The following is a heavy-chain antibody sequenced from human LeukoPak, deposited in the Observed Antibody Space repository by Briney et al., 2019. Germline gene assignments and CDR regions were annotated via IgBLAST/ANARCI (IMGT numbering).Heavy chain of an antibody. CDR3: ASAASGSYRHFDY. J-gene: IGHJ4*02. Sequence: ASVKVSCKASGGTFSSYAISWVRQAPGQGLEWMGGIIPIFGTANYAQKFQGRVTITADESTSTAYMELSSLRSEGTAVYYCASAASGSYRHFDYWGQGTLVTVSS. V-gene: IGHV1-69*13. CDR2: IIPIFGTA. CDR1: GGTFSSYA. D-gene: IGHD1-26*01.